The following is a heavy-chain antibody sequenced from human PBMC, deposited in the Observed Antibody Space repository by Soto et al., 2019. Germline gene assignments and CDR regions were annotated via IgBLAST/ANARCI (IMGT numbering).Heavy chain of an antibody. D-gene: IGHD5-12*01. CDR1: GFSLNTNGVG. CDR3: AHRPNITVGYIFDY. V-gene: IGHV2-5*02. Sequence: QITLKESSPTLVKPTQTLTLTCTFSGFSLNTNGVGVGWIRQPPGKALEWLALIYWVDDHRYSPSLKRRLTITKATSKNQVVLTMTNMEPVERATYYCAHRPNITVGYIFDYWGQGALVTVSS. CDR2: IYWVDDH. J-gene: IGHJ4*02.